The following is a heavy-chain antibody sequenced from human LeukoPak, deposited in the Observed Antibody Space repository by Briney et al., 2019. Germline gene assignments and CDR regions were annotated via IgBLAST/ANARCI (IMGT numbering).Heavy chain of an antibody. Sequence: GALRLSCAASGFTFSNYWMSWVRQAPGKGLEWVANIRQDGSEKYYVDSMRGRFTISRDNAKNSLYLQMSSLRAEDTAVYYCARSTAGLGYWGQGTLVTVSS. CDR2: IRQDGSEK. CDR3: ARSTAGLGY. J-gene: IGHJ4*02. V-gene: IGHV3-7*01. D-gene: IGHD1-1*01. CDR1: GFTFSNYW.